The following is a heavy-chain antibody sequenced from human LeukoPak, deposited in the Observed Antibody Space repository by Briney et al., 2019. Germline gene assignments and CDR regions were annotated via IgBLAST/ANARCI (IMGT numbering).Heavy chain of an antibody. CDR3: ARGRGPRITMVRGVPNYFDY. Sequence: SETLSLTCTVSGGSISSYYWSWIRQPPGMGLEWIGYIYYSGSTNYNPSLKSRVTISVDTSKNQFSLKLSSVTAADTAVYYCARGRGPRITMVRGVPNYFDYWGQGTLVTVSS. CDR1: GGSISSYY. J-gene: IGHJ4*02. V-gene: IGHV4-59*12. D-gene: IGHD3-10*01. CDR2: IYYSGST.